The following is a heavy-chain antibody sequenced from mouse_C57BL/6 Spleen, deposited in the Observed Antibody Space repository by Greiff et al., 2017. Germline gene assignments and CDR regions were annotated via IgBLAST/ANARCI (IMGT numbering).Heavy chain of an antibody. CDR3: ARRSYYDYDRGFAY. D-gene: IGHD2-4*01. J-gene: IGHJ3*01. Sequence: LVESGPELVKPGASVKISCKASGYSFTGYYMNWVKQSPEKSLEWIGEINPSTGGTTYNQKFKAKATLTVDKSSSTAYMQLKSLTSEDSAVYYCARRSYYDYDRGFAYWGQGTLVTVSA. CDR2: INPSTGGT. V-gene: IGHV1-42*01. CDR1: GYSFTGYY.